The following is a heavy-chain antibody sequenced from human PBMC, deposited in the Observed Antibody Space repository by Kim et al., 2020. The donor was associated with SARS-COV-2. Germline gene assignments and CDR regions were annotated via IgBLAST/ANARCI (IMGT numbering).Heavy chain of an antibody. CDR3: ASGNYYGAGSYYSGTFDI. CDR1: GYTFSSYC. V-gene: IGHV1-69*13. J-gene: IGHJ3*02. D-gene: IGHD3-10*01. CDR2: IIPIFATV. Sequence: SVKVSCKASGYTFSSYCINWVRQAPGQGLAWMGGIIPIFATVHSAQKFQDRVSITADESTSTAYMELSSLRSEDTAVYYCASGNYYGAGSYYSGTFDIWGQGTMVTVSS.